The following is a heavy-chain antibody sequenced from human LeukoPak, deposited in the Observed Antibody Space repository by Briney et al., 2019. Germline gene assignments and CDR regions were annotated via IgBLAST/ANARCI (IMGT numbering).Heavy chain of an antibody. J-gene: IGHJ4*02. D-gene: IGHD6-13*01. CDR3: ARQRAHSSSWYGVDYFDY. CDR1: GYTFTSYD. V-gene: IGHV1-8*01. CDR2: MNPNSGNT. Sequence: ASVKVSCKASGYTFTSYDINWVRQATGQGLEWMGWMNPNSGNTGYAQKFQGRVTMTRNTSISTAYMELSSLRSEDTAVYYCARQRAHSSSWYGVDYFDYWGQGTLVTVSS.